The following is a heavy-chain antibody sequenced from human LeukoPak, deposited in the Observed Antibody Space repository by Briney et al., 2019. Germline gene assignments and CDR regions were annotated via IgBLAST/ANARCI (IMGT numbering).Heavy chain of an antibody. V-gene: IGHV3-11*01. Sequence: GGSLRLSCAASGFTFSDYYMSWIRQAPGKGLEWVSYISSRGSSMYYADSVKGRFTISRDNAKNSLYLQMNSLRAEDTAVYYCAREDTPYYYDSSGYYGYWGQGTLVTVSS. J-gene: IGHJ4*02. CDR3: AREDTPYYYDSSGYYGY. CDR1: GFTFSDYY. D-gene: IGHD3-22*01. CDR2: ISSRGSSM.